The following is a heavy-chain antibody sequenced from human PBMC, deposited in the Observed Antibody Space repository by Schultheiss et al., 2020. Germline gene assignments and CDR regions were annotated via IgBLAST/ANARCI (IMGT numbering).Heavy chain of an antibody. CDR3: ARDLLTGTTSTYGMDV. J-gene: IGHJ6*02. Sequence: GGSLRLSCAASGFTFSSYAMHWVRQAPGKGLEWVSYISSSGSTIYYADSVKGRFTISRDNAKNSLYLQMNSLRAEDTAVYYCARDLLTGTTSTYGMDVWGQGTTVTVSS. D-gene: IGHD1-20*01. CDR1: GFTFSSYA. CDR2: ISSSGSTI. V-gene: IGHV3-48*04.